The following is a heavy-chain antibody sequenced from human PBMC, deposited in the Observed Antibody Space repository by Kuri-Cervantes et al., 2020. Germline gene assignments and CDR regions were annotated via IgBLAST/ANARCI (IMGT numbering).Heavy chain of an antibody. V-gene: IGHV4-34*01. CDR2: INHSGST. Sequence: SQTLSLTCAVYGGSFSGYYWSWIRQPPGKGLEWIGDINHSGSTNYNPSLKNRVTISVDTSKNQFSLKLSSVTAADTAVYFCSKVPYYSDSSLYAIYFDYWGQGTLVTVSS. D-gene: IGHD3-22*01. J-gene: IGHJ4*02. CDR3: SKVPYYSDSSLYAIYFDY. CDR1: GGSFSGYY.